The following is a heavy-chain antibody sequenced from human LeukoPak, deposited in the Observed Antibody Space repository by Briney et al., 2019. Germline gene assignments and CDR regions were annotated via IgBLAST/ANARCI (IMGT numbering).Heavy chain of an antibody. V-gene: IGHV3-23*01. CDR3: AKWGVDTIFGVVIMWGYYHYYGMDV. Sequence: GGSLRLSCAASGFTFSSYAMSWVRQAPGKGLEWVSAISGSGGSTYYADSVKGRFTISRDNSENTLYLQMNSLRAEDTAVYYCAKWGVDTIFGVVIMWGYYHYYGMDVWGQGTTSPSP. CDR1: GFTFSSYA. J-gene: IGHJ6*02. CDR2: ISGSGGST. D-gene: IGHD3-3*01.